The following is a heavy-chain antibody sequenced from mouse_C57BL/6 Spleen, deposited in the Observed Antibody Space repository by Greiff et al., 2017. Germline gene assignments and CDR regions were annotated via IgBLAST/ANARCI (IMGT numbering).Heavy chain of an antibody. CDR1: GYTFTSYW. CDR2: INPSNGGT. D-gene: IGHD2-4*01. J-gene: IGHJ4*01. Sequence: QVQLQQPGTELVKPGASVKLSCKASGYTFTSYWMHWVQQRPGQGLAWIGNINPSNGGTNYNEKFKSQATLTVDKSSSTAYMQLSSLPSEDSAVYYCARWDYDYDPLYAMDYWGQGTTVTVSS. V-gene: IGHV1-53*01. CDR3: ARWDYDYDPLYAMDY.